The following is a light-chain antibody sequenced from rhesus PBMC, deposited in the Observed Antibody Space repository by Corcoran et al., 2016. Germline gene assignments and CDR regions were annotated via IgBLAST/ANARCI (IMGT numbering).Light chain of an antibody. CDR1: ENVNKY. CDR2: KAS. CDR3: QHGYGSPYI. J-gene: IGKJ2*01. Sequence: DIQMTQSPSSLSASVGDRVTITCRARENVNKYLNWYQQKQGKAPKLMIYKASSLQSGVPSRFSGSGSGTDYTFTISSLQPEDVATYYGQHGYGSPYIFGQGTKVEIK. V-gene: IGKV1-74*01.